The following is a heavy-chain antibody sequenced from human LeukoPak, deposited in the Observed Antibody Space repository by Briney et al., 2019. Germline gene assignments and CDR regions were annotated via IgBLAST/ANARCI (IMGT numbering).Heavy chain of an antibody. V-gene: IGHV3-48*04. D-gene: IGHD1-26*01. CDR2: ISGSGGTI. CDR1: RFAFSSYS. Sequence: GGSLRLSCTTSRFAFSSYSMNWVRQAPGKGLEWLSYISGSGGTIHYADSVKGRFTVSRDNAKNPLYLQMNSLRAEDTAVYYCARDLVGGPDYWGQGTLVTVSS. CDR3: ARDLVGGPDY. J-gene: IGHJ4*02.